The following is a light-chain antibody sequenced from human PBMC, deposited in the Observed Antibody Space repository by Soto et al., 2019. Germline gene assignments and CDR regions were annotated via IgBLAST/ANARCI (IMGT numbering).Light chain of an antibody. CDR2: AAS. CDR1: QGIGSY. J-gene: IGKJ4*01. V-gene: IGKV1-9*01. Sequence: DIHLTQSPSFLSASVGDRVTITCRASQGIGSYLAWYQQKPGKAPQVLIYAASTLQSGVPSRFSGSGSGTEFTLTISSLQPEDFATYYCQRLTSHPLTFGGGTKVEIK. CDR3: QRLTSHPLT.